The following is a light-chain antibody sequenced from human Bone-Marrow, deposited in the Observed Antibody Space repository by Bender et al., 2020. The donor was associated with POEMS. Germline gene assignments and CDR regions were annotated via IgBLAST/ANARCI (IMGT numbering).Light chain of an antibody. CDR2: DAT. CDR3: SSYTTSSTFNVL. V-gene: IGLV2-11*01. J-gene: IGLJ2*01. Sequence: QSALTQPRSVSGSPGQSVTISCTGTGSGVGINNFVSWYQQHPGKAPKVIIYDATKRPSGVPDRFSGSKSANTASLTISGLQAEDEAGYYGSSYTTSSTFNVLFGGGTKLTVV. CDR1: GSGVGINNF.